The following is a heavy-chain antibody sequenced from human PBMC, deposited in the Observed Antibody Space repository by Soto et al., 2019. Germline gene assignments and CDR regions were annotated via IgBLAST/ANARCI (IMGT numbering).Heavy chain of an antibody. CDR1: VFTFSSYA. CDR2: ISGSGGST. V-gene: IGHV3-23*01. CDR3: AKETETTVNTTFEY. Sequence: VGSLRLSCAASVFTFSSYAMSWVRQSPGKGLEWVSAISGSGGSTYYADSVKGRFTISRDNSKNTLYLQMNSLRAEDTAVYYCAKETETTVNTTFEYWGQGTLVSVSS. D-gene: IGHD4-17*01. J-gene: IGHJ4*02.